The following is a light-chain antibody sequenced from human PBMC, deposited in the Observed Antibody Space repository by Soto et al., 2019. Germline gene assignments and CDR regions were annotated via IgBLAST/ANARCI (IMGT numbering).Light chain of an antibody. J-gene: IGLJ2*01. CDR1: SSNIGSDS. CDR2: NNN. Sequence: QSVLTQAPSASGTPEQRVTISCSGSSSNIGSDSVNWYQQLPGTAPKLLIYNNNQRPSGVPDRFSGSKSGTSASLAISGLQSEDEAGYYCAAWDDSLNGVVFGGGTKLTVL. CDR3: AAWDDSLNGVV. V-gene: IGLV1-44*01.